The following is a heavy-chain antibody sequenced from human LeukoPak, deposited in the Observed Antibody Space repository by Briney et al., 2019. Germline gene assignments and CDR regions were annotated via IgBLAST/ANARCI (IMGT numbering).Heavy chain of an antibody. CDR3: ARDNPYGSGTDY. D-gene: IGHD3-10*01. CDR2: IYFSGRT. J-gene: IGHJ4*02. CDR1: GGSISSYY. Sequence: SETLSLTCTVSGGSISSYYWGWIRQPPGKGLEWIGSIYFSGRTYYNMSLKSRVTISIDTSTNQFSLKVNSVTAADTAVYYCARDNPYGSGTDYWGQGTLVTVSS. V-gene: IGHV4-39*07.